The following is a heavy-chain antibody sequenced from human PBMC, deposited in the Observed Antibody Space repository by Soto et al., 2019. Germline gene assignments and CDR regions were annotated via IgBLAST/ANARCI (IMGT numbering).Heavy chain of an antibody. CDR2: IIPILGIA. D-gene: IGHD6-13*01. V-gene: IGHV1-69*02. Sequence: QVQLVQSGAEVKKPGSSVKVSCKASGGTFSSYTISWVRQAPGQGLEWMGRIIPILGIANYAQKFQGRVTITADKSTSTAYMELSSLRSEDTAVYYCARGYSRPLGFDPWGQGTLVTVSS. CDR1: GGTFSSYT. J-gene: IGHJ5*02. CDR3: ARGYSRPLGFDP.